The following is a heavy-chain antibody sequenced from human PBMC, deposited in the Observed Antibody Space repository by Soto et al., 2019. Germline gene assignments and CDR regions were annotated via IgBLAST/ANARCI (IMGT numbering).Heavy chain of an antibody. Sequence: ASVKVSCKASGYTFTSYGIHWVRQAPGQRLEWTGWINAGNGNTKYSEKFQGRVTITRDTSASKAYLELSSLRSEDTAVYYCARDPNDSSAYYHHYYYGMDVWGQGTTVTVSS. CDR1: GYTFTSYG. CDR3: ARDPNDSSAYYHHYYYGMDV. V-gene: IGHV1-3*01. D-gene: IGHD3-22*01. J-gene: IGHJ6*02. CDR2: INAGNGNT.